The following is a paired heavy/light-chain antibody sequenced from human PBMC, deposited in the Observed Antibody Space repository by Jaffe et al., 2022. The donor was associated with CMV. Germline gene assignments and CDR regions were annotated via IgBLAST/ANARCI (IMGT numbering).Light chain of an antibody. CDR1: SSDVGGYNY. CDR2: EVS. Sequence: QSALTQPPSASGSPGQSVTISCTGTSSDVGGYNYVSWYQHHPDKAPKLMIYEVSKRPSGVPDRFSGSKSGNTASLTVSGLQAEDEADYYCNSYAGSNTLWIFGGGTKLTVL. CDR3: NSYAGSNTLWI. J-gene: IGLJ2*01. V-gene: IGLV2-8*01.
Heavy chain of an antibody. V-gene: IGHV4-39*01. J-gene: IGHJ4*02. CDR1: GGSISDTNYF. CDR3: ARHSRVTHTLPVTAFDH. Sequence: QLQLRESGPGLVKPSETLSLTCTVSGGSISDTNYFWSWIRQPPGKGLEWIASIQYLGATYYNPSLKSRVTISVDTSKNQFSLKLSSVTATDTTIFYCARHSRVTHTLPVTAFDHWGLGTLVAVSS. CDR2: IQYLGAT. D-gene: IGHD2-21*02.